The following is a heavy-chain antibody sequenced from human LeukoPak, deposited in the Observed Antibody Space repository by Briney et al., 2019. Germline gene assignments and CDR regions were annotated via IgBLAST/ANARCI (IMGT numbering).Heavy chain of an antibody. CDR3: ARRGNYGDYFDY. J-gene: IGHJ4*02. D-gene: IGHD4-17*01. CDR2: INPNSGST. V-gene: IGHV1-2*02. Sequence: GASVKVSCKASGYTFTSYAISWVRQAPGQGLEWMGWINPNSGSTNYAQKFQGRVTMTRDTSISTAFMDLSRLRSDDTAVYYCARRGNYGDYFDYWGQGTLVTVSS. CDR1: GYTFTSYA.